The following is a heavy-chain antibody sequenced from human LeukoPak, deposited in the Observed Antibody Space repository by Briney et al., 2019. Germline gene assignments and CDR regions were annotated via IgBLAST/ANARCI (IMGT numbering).Heavy chain of an antibody. CDR2: IYRHGGT. J-gene: IGHJ4*02. Sequence: PGGSLRLSCAASGFTFSSYAMSWVRQAPGKGLEWVSVIYRHGGTAYADSVQGRFSISRDNSKNTVDLQMNSLRAEDTAVYYCARDVIYDSEIYSYGDSWGQGTLVTVSS. D-gene: IGHD3-16*01. CDR1: GFTFSSYA. V-gene: IGHV3-66*01. CDR3: ARDVIYDSEIYSYGDS.